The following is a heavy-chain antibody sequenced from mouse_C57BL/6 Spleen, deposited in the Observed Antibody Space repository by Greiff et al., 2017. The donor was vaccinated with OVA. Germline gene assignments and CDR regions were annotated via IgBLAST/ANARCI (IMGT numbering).Heavy chain of an antibody. J-gene: IGHJ2*01. Sequence: VQLQQSGPELVKPGASVKLSCKASGYTFTDYNMHWVKQSHGKSLEWIGYINPKNGGTSYNQKFKGKATLTVNKSSSTAYMELRSLTSKDSAVYYCARRGAYYSNFYFDYWGQGTTLTVSS. CDR2: INPKNGGT. V-gene: IGHV1-22*01. D-gene: IGHD2-5*01. CDR3: ARRGAYYSNFYFDY. CDR1: GYTFTDYN.